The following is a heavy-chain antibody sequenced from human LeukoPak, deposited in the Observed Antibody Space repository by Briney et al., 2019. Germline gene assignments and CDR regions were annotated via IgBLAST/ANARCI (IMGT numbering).Heavy chain of an antibody. J-gene: IGHJ3*02. CDR1: GGSISSGDYY. D-gene: IGHD2-21*02. V-gene: IGHV4-30-4*01. CDR2: IYYSGST. Sequence: PSETLSLTCTVSGGSISSGDYYWSWIRQPPGKGLEWIGYIYYSGSTYYNPSLKSRVTISVDTSKNQFSLKLSSVTAADTAVYYCARSYCGGDCYFAYPPDAFDIWGQGTMVTVSS. CDR3: ARSYCGGDCYFAYPPDAFDI.